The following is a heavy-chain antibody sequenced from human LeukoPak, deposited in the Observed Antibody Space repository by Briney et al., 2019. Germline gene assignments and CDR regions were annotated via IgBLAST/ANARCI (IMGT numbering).Heavy chain of an antibody. Sequence: GGSLRLSCAASGFTFSSYAMHWVRQAPGKGLEYVSAISSNGGSTYYANSVKGRFTISRDNSKNTLYLQMGSLRAEDMAVYYCARARGYYDILTGAYYFDYWGQGTLVTVSS. D-gene: IGHD3-9*01. CDR3: ARARGYYDILTGAYYFDY. CDR1: GFTFSSYA. V-gene: IGHV3-64*01. J-gene: IGHJ4*02. CDR2: ISSNGGST.